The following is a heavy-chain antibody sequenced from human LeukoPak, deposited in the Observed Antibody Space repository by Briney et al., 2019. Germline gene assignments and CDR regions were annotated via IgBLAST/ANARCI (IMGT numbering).Heavy chain of an antibody. V-gene: IGHV1-2*02. J-gene: IGHJ5*02. D-gene: IGHD2-21*01. CDR3: ARSFVVGPTNSFDP. CDR2: INPNSGGT. Sequence: GASVKVSCKASGYTFTGYYMHWVRQAPGQGLEWMGWINPNSGGTNYAQKFQGRVTMTRDTSISTAYMELSRLRSADTAVYYCARSFVVGPTNSFDPWGQGTLVTVSS. CDR1: GYTFTGYY.